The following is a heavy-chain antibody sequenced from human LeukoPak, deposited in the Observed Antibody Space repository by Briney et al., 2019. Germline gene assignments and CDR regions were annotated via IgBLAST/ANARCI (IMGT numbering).Heavy chain of an antibody. CDR2: ITGSSGST. V-gene: IGHV3-23*01. CDR3: VKDSGWFHFDS. J-gene: IGHJ4*02. CDR1: GFTFSTYA. D-gene: IGHD6-19*01. Sequence: GGSLRLSCAASGFTFSTYAMTWVRQAPGKGLEWISSITGSSGSTNYADSVKGRFTISRDNAKSSLHLQMNGLRAEDTAMYYCVKDSGWFHFDSWGQGTLVTVSS.